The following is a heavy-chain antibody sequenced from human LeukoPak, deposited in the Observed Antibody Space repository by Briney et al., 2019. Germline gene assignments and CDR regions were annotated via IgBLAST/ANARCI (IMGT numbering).Heavy chain of an antibody. D-gene: IGHD3-22*01. J-gene: IGHJ4*02. CDR3: ARDLNGGYYYGY. CDR2: VDPEDGET. CDR1: GYTFTDYY. Sequence: ASVKVSCKVSGYTFTDYYIHWVQQAPGKGLEWMGLVDPEDGETIYTEKFKGRVTITADTATDTAYMELSSLRSEDTAVYYCARDLNGGYYYGYWGEGTLVTVSS. V-gene: IGHV1-69-2*01.